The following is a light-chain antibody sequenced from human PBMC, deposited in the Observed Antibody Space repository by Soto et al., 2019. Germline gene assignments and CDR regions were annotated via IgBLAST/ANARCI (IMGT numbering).Light chain of an antibody. J-gene: IGLJ3*02. CDR3: CSSAGGSTLV. Sequence: QSALTQPASVSGSPGQSITISCTGTSSDVGSYNLVSWYQQYPGKAPKLMIYEDNKRPSGISNRFSVSKAGNTASLTISGLLDEDEADYYCCSSAGGSTLVFGGGTKLTVL. CDR1: SSDVGSYNL. V-gene: IGLV2-23*01. CDR2: EDN.